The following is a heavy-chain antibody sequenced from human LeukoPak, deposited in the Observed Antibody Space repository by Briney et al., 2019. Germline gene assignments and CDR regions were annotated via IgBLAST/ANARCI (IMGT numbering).Heavy chain of an antibody. D-gene: IGHD2-2*01. Sequence: GGSLRLSCAASGFTFRSYAMSRVRQAPGKGLEWVSAISGSGGSTYYADSVKGRVPTHRDNYKNTMCLQRNSLRAEDTAVYYCAKDRYGSSTSCNALIDYWGQGTLVTVSS. CDR1: GFTFRSYA. CDR3: AKDRYGSSTSCNALIDY. V-gene: IGHV3-23*01. J-gene: IGHJ4*02. CDR2: ISGSGGST.